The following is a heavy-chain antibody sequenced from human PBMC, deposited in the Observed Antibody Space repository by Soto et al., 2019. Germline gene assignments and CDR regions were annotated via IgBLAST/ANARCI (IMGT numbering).Heavy chain of an antibody. D-gene: IGHD3-16*01. CDR2: ISSYNGHT. J-gene: IGHJ4*02. V-gene: IGHV1-18*01. Sequence: QVQLVQSGGEVTRPGASVRVSCKASGYTFNSYGISWVRQAPGQGLEWMGWISSYNGHTDYARKFQGRVAMTTDISPKPSSMELRDLRSDDPAVYYCARGRSWGARDFDNWGQGTLVTVSS. CDR3: ARGRSWGARDFDN. CDR1: GYTFNSYG.